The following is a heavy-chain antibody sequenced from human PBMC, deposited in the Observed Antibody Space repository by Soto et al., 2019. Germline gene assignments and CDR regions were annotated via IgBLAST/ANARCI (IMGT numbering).Heavy chain of an antibody. J-gene: IGHJ4*02. Sequence: QVQLQQWGAGLLKPSETLSLTCAVHGGSFSGYSWTWIRQSPGKGLEWIGQINGAGSAIYHPSLKSPGTLPGRTSNNQFFLGLSSFPAPGPGIIFWAGGLFSGTPYSGGWYFFDYWGQGTLVTVSS. D-gene: IGHD3-10*01. CDR2: INGAGSA. CDR3: AGGLFSGTPYSGGWYFFDY. V-gene: IGHV4-34*01. CDR1: GGSFSGYS.